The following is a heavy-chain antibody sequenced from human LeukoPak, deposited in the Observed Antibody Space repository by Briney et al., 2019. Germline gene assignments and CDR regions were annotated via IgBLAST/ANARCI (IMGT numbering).Heavy chain of an antibody. CDR3: AKPKNGSGWYYFDY. J-gene: IGHJ4*02. CDR2: ISHDGSSK. CDR1: GFTFNTYG. V-gene: IGHV3-30*18. Sequence: GGSLRLSCAASGFTFNTYGMHWVRQAPGKGLEWMAAISHDGSSKDYADSVRGRITISRDNSKNTLYLQVNSLRAEDTAVYYCAKPKNGSGWYYFDYWGQGTLVTVSS. D-gene: IGHD6-19*01.